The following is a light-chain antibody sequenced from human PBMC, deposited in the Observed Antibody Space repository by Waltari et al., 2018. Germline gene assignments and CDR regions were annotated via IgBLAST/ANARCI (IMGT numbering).Light chain of an antibody. CDR3: CSYAGSYTYV. CDR2: DVS. Sequence: QSALTQPRPVSGSPGRSVTISCTGTTSDVGGYHYVSWYQQHPGKAPKLMIYDVSKRPSGVPDRFSGSKSGNTASLTISGLQAEDEADYYCCSYAGSYTYVFGTGTKVTVL. J-gene: IGLJ1*01. V-gene: IGLV2-11*01. CDR1: TSDVGGYHY.